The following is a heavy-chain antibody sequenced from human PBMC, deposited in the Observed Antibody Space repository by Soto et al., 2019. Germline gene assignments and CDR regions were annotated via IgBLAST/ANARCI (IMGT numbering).Heavy chain of an antibody. CDR1: VYTFITYG. Sequence: QVQLVQSGAEVKKPGDSVKVSCKASVYTFITYGVSWVRQAPGQGLDWLGWISTYNGNTRYAERHQGRVTMTTDTTTNTAYMELRNLRSDDTAVYYCARGPTDYYDNSANYFLEYWGKGTLVTVSS. D-gene: IGHD3-22*01. J-gene: IGHJ4*02. CDR3: ARGPTDYYDNSANYFLEY. CDR2: ISTYNGNT. V-gene: IGHV1-18*01.